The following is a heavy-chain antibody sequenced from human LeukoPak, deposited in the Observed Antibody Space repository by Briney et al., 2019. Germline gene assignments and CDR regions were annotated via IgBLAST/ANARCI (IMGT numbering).Heavy chain of an antibody. Sequence: GGSLRLSCAASGFTFSDYYMTWIRQAPGKGLEYVSHISRRGDSLYYGDSVTGRFSISRDNAKNSLYLQMNSLRVEDTAVYYCAREVVVVPDYYYYGMDVWGQGTTVTVSS. J-gene: IGHJ6*02. CDR1: GFTFSDYY. CDR2: ISRRGDSL. CDR3: AREVVVVPDYYYYGMDV. V-gene: IGHV3-11*01. D-gene: IGHD2-2*01.